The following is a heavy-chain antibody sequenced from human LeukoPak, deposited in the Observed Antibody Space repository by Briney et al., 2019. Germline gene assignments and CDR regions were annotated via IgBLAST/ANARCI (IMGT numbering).Heavy chain of an antibody. CDR2: IKPETGDT. Sequence: EASVKVSCKASGYLFTDNYMHWVRQAPGRGFEWMGWIKPETGDTKYADKFQGGITMTRDTSISTAYMELNRLTSDDTAIYYCARDQAGIVPLDYFDLWGQGSLVTVS. J-gene: IGHJ4*01. CDR1: GYLFTDNY. V-gene: IGHV1-2*02. CDR3: ARDQAGIVPLDYFDL. D-gene: IGHD3-10*01.